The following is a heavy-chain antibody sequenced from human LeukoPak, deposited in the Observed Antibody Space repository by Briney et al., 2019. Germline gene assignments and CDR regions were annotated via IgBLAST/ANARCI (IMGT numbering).Heavy chain of an antibody. Sequence: PGGSLRPSCAASGFTFSSYGIHWVRQAPGKGLEWVAFIRYDGSNKYYADSVKGRFTISRDNAKNSLYLQMNSLRAEDTAVYYCARGTVYYYDSSGYFDYWGQGTLVTVSS. CDR1: GFTFSSYG. CDR3: ARGTVYYYDSSGYFDY. D-gene: IGHD3-22*01. V-gene: IGHV3-30*02. CDR2: IRYDGSNK. J-gene: IGHJ4*02.